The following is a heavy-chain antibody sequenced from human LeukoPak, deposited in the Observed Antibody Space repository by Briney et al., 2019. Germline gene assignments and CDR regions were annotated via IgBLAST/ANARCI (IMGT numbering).Heavy chain of an antibody. D-gene: IGHD3-16*01. J-gene: IGHJ6*03. CDR1: GGSISSYY. Sequence: PSETLSLTCTVSGGSISSYYWSWIRQPPGKGLEWIGYTYYSGSTNYNPSLKSRVTISVDTSKNQFSLKLSSVTAADTAVYYCARVHYDYVWGSYYYYMDVWGKGTTVTVSS. CDR2: TYYSGST. V-gene: IGHV4-59*01. CDR3: ARVHYDYVWGSYYYYMDV.